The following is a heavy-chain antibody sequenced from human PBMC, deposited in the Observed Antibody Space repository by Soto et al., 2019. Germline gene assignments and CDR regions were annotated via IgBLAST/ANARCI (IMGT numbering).Heavy chain of an antibody. CDR2: IYYSGST. D-gene: IGHD5-18*01. CDR3: ARDGPGYSYGSYYFDY. CDR1: GGSIISGDYY. J-gene: IGHJ4*02. Sequence: SETLSLTCTVSGGSIISGDYYWSLIRQPPGKGLEWIGYIYYSGSTYYNPSLKSRVTISVDTSKNQFSLKLSSVTAADTAVYYCARDGPGYSYGSYYFDYWGQGTLVTVSS. V-gene: IGHV4-30-4*01.